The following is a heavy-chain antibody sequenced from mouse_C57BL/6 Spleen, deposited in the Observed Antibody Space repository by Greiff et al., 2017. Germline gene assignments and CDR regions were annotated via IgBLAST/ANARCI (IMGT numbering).Heavy chain of an antibody. D-gene: IGHD4-1*01. CDR2: IYPGDGDT. Sequence: QVQLQQPGAELVKPGASVKMSCKASGYAFSSSWMNWVKQRPGKGLEWIGRIYPGDGDTNYNGKFKGKATLTADKSSSTAYMQLSSLTSEDSAVYFCARSRDWDVLYWGQGTTLTVSS. J-gene: IGHJ2*01. V-gene: IGHV1-82*01. CDR3: ARSRDWDVLY. CDR1: GYAFSSSW.